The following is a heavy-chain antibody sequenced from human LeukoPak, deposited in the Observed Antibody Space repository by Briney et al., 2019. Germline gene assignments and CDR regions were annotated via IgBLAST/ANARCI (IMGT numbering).Heavy chain of an antibody. D-gene: IGHD3-10*01. CDR3: ARENSRGVIRDYFDY. CDR2: INQDGREK. CDR1: GFTFSSYW. J-gene: IGHJ4*02. V-gene: IGHV3-7*01. Sequence: GGSLRPSCAASGFTFSSYWMSWVRQAPGKGLEWVANINQDGREKYYVASVKGRFTISKDNAKNSLYLQMNSLRAEDTAVYYCARENSRGVIRDYFDYWGQGTLVTVSS.